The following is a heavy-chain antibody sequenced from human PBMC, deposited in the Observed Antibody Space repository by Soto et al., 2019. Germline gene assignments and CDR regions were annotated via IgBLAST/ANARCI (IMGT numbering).Heavy chain of an antibody. CDR3: ARLGSIAAAGTPDP. V-gene: IGHV3-11*01. CDR1: GFTFSYYY. J-gene: IGHJ5*02. CDR2: ISGSGSTI. D-gene: IGHD6-13*01. Sequence: GGSLRLSCAASGFTFSYYYMIWFRQAPGKGLEWVSYISGSGSTIHDADSVKGRFTISRDNAKNSLDLQMNSLRAEDTAVYYCARLGSIAAAGTPDPWGQGTLVTVSS.